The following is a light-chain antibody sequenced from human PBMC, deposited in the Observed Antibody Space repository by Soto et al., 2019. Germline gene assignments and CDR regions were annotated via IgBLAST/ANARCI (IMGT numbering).Light chain of an antibody. CDR3: QHYQSFSGM. V-gene: IGKV1-5*03. CDR2: RAS. CDR1: QSIDTS. Sequence: DIPMTQSPSTLSASVGDRVTVTCRASQSIDTSLAWYQQKPGEALRLLLFRASTLEGGVQSRFSGSGSGTKFTLTISSLQADDFATYYCQHYQSFSGMFGQGTKVEIK. J-gene: IGKJ1*01.